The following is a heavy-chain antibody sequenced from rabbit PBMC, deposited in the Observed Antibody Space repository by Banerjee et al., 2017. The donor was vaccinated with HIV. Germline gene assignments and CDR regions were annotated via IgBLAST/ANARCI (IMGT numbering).Heavy chain of an antibody. D-gene: IGHD6-1*01. CDR3: ARDLPISDGYSFDL. CDR1: GFSFSSTHW. V-gene: IGHV1S40*01. CDR2: IDAGVSGST. Sequence: QSLEESGGDLVKPGASLTLTCTASGFSFSSTHWPCWVRQAPGKGLEWIACIDAGVSGSTYYANWAKGRFTISKTSSTTVTLQMTSLTAADTATYFCARDLPISDGYSFDLWGQGTLVTVS. J-gene: IGHJ4*01.